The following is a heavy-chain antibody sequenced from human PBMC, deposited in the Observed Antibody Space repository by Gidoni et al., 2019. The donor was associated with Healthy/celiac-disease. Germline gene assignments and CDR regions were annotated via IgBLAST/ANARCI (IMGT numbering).Heavy chain of an antibody. V-gene: IGHV3-30*02. D-gene: IGHD2-2*01. CDR2: IRYDGSNK. J-gene: IGHJ6*03. CDR3: AKVGYCSSTSCSPAAYYYYYYMDV. Sequence: QVQLVESGGGVVQPGGSLRLSCAASGFTFSSYGMHWVRQAPGKGLEWVAFIRYDGSNKYYADSVKCRFTISRDNSKNTLYLQMNSLRAEDTAVYYCAKVGYCSSTSCSPAAYYYYYYMDVWGKGTTVTVSS. CDR1: GFTFSSYG.